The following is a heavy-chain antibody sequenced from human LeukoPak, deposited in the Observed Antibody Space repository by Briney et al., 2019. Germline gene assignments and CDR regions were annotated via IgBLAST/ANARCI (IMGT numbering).Heavy chain of an antibody. D-gene: IGHD5-12*01. CDR3: ARDWLRLGY. V-gene: IGHV3-48*03. CDR2: ISRSDSVK. CDR1: GFTVGSYE. Sequence: PGGSLTLSCAASGFTVGSYEMNWVRHAPGKGLEWISYISRSDSVKFYADSVKGRFTICRDNARNSMHLQMNSLRAEDTGVYYCARDWLRLGYWSQGTLVTVSS. J-gene: IGHJ1*01.